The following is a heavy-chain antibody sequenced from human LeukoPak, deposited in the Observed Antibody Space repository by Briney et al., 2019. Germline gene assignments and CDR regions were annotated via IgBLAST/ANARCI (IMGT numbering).Heavy chain of an antibody. V-gene: IGHV4-34*01. Sequence: SETLSLTCAVYGGSFSGYYWSWIRQPPGKGLEWIGEINHSGSTNYNPSLKSRVTISVDTSKNQFSLKLSSVTAADTAVYYCAGRRDGYNESSVDYWGQGTLDTVSS. J-gene: IGHJ4*02. CDR2: INHSGST. CDR3: AGRRDGYNESSVDY. CDR1: GGSFSGYY. D-gene: IGHD5-12*01.